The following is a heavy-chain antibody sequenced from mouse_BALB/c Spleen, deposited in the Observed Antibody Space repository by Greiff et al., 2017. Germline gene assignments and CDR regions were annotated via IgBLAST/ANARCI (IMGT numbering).Heavy chain of an antibody. Sequence: EVKLVESGGGLVQPKGSLKLSCAASGFTFNTYAMNWVRQAPGKGLEWVARIRSKSNNYATYYADSVKDRFTISRDDSQSMLYLQMNNLKTEDTAMYYCVTTGAMDYWGQGTSVTVSS. CDR1: GFTFNTYA. CDR2: IRSKSNNYAT. D-gene: IGHD2-12*01. J-gene: IGHJ4*01. V-gene: IGHV10-1*02. CDR3: VTTGAMDY.